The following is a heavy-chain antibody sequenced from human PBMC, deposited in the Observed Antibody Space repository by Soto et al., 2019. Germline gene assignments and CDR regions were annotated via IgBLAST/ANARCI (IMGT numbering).Heavy chain of an antibody. CDR3: ARAITMDDILTGYYYYYYYGMDV. Sequence: ASVKVSCKASGYTFTSYDINWVRQATGQGLEWMGWMNPNSGNTGYAQKFQGRVTMTRNTSISTAYMELSSLRSEDTAVYYCARAITMDDILTGYYYYYYYGMDVWGQGXTVTVYS. CDR1: GYTFTSYD. V-gene: IGHV1-8*01. D-gene: IGHD3-9*01. CDR2: MNPNSGNT. J-gene: IGHJ6*02.